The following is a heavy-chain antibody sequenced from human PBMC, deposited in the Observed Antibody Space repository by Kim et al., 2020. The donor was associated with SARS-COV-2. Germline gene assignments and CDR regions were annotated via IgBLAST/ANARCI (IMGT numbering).Heavy chain of an antibody. Sequence: GGSLRLSCAASGFTFSSYSMNWVRQAPGKGLEWVSSISSSSSYIYYADSVKGRFTISRDNAKNSLYLQMNSLRAEDTAVYYCARDGGSGYAGGDYWGQGTLVTVSS. CDR3: ARDGGSGYAGGDY. D-gene: IGHD5-12*01. J-gene: IGHJ4*02. V-gene: IGHV3-21*01. CDR2: ISSSSSYI. CDR1: GFTFSSYS.